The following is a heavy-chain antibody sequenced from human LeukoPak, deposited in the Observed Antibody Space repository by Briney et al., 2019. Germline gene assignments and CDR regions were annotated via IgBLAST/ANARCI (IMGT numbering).Heavy chain of an antibody. CDR1: GFTFSSYS. V-gene: IGHV3-21*01. J-gene: IGHJ4*02. D-gene: IGHD6-19*01. CDR3: ARGSSGWYSIDY. Sequence: PGGSLRLSCAASGFTFSSYSMNWVRQAPGKGLEWVSSISSSSSYIYYADSVKGRFTISRDNAKNSLYLQMNSLRAEDTAVYYCARGSSGWYSIDYWGQGTLVTVSS. CDR2: ISSSSSYI.